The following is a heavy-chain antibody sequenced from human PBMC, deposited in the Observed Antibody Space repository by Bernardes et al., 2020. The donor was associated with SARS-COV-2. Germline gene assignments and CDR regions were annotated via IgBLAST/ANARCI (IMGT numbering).Heavy chain of an antibody. CDR2: IYSGRGDRT. CDR3: AKDRLADSGWDIDY. V-gene: IGHV3-23*01. Sequence: VGSLSLSCAAAGFTFSNEAMSWVRQPPGKGLEWVSGIYSGRGDRTFYADSVKGRFTISRDDSKNTLYLQMNSLRVEDTAIYYCAKDRLADSGWDIDYWGQGTLVTVSS. J-gene: IGHJ4*02. CDR1: GFTFSNEA. D-gene: IGHD3-10*01.